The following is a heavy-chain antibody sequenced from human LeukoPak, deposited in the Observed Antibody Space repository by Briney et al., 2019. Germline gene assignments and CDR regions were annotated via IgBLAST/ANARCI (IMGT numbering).Heavy chain of an antibody. D-gene: IGHD3-9*01. J-gene: IGHJ4*02. CDR1: GLSVSSNF. CDR3: ARDGDYDILTGYSRGDY. V-gene: IGHV3-21*01. CDR2: ISSSSSYI. Sequence: GGSLRLSCAATGLSVSSNFMSWVRQAPGRGLEWVSSISSSSSYIYYADSVKGRFTISRDNAKNSLYLQMNSLRAEDTAVYYCARDGDYDILTGYSRGDYWGQGTLVTVSS.